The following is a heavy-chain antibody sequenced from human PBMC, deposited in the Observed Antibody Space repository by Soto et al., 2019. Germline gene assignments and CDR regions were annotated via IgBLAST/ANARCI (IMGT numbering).Heavy chain of an antibody. V-gene: IGHV1-2*02. Sequence: ASVKVSCKASGYTFTDYFIHWVRQAPGQGFEWIGWINPQSRGNNYAQTFQGRVTMTRDTANNTAYMELRGLRPDDTAVYYCARVTLKAGNWFDPWGQGTLVTVSS. CDR1: GYTFTDYF. J-gene: IGHJ5*02. CDR3: ARVTLKAGNWFDP. CDR2: INPQSRGN.